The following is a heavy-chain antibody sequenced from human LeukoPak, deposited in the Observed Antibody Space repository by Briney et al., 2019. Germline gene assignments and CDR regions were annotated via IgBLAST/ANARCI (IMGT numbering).Heavy chain of an antibody. CDR3: ARDLGSRYNYYYYIMDV. D-gene: IGHD6-13*01. Sequence: ASVKVSCKASGYTFINCAMHWVRQAPGQRLEWMGWINVGNGNTKYSQKFRGRVTVTRDTSASTAYMELNSPRSEDTAVYYCARDLGSRYNYYYYIMDVWGQGTTVTVSS. CDR1: GYTFINCA. V-gene: IGHV1-3*01. CDR2: INVGNGNT. J-gene: IGHJ6*02.